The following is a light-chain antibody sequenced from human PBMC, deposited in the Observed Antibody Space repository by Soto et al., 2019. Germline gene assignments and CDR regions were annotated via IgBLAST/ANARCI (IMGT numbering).Light chain of an antibody. Sequence: SHRTKPASVSGSPGQSIAISCACTNSDVGGYNYVSWYQHHPGKAPKLIIYDVSNRPSGVSIRFSGSKSDNTASLTISGLQPEDEADYHCSSYTTSNTRQIVFGTGT. V-gene: IGLV2-14*03. J-gene: IGLJ1*01. CDR1: NSDVGGYNY. CDR3: SSYTTSNTRQIV. CDR2: DVS.